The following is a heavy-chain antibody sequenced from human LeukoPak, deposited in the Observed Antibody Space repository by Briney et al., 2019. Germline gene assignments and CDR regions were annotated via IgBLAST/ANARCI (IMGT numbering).Heavy chain of an antibody. CDR2: IYYSGST. CDR1: GGSISSSSYY. Sequence: SETLSLTCTVSGGSISSSSYYWGWIRQPPGKGLEWIGSIYYSGSTYYNPSLKSRVTISVDTSKNQFSLKLSSVTAADTAVYYCARGPYRAIGYCSSTSCFTLLGAFDIWGQGTMVTVSS. J-gene: IGHJ3*02. CDR3: ARGPYRAIGYCSSTSCFTLLGAFDI. V-gene: IGHV4-39*07. D-gene: IGHD2-2*01.